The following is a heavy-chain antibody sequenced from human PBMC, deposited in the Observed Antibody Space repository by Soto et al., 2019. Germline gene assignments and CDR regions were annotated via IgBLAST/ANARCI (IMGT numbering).Heavy chain of an antibody. CDR2: ISSSSSYI. CDR3: ARASIYDFWSGYYPPHFDY. Sequence: GSLRLSCAASGFTFSSYSMNWVRQAPGKGLEWVSSISSSSSYIYYADSVKGRFTISRDNAKNSLYLQMNSLRAEDTAVYYCARASIYDFWSGYYPPHFDYWGQGTLVTVSS. CDR1: GFTFSSYS. J-gene: IGHJ4*02. D-gene: IGHD3-3*01. V-gene: IGHV3-21*01.